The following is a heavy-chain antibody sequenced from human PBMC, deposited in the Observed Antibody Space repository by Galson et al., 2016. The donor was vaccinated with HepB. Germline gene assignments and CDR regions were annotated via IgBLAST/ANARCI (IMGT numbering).Heavy chain of an antibody. Sequence: SLRLSCAASGFSFSDYAMHWVRQAPGKGLEWVSFISYDGGHKYYGTSVRGRFTVSRDNSKNMLYLEIRSLRPDDTAVYYCVRDGWVGELEGTFDHWGQGTMVTVSS. D-gene: IGHD2/OR15-2a*01. J-gene: IGHJ3*01. V-gene: IGHV3-30*04. CDR1: GFSFSDYA. CDR2: ISYDGGHK. CDR3: VRDGWVGELEGTFDH.